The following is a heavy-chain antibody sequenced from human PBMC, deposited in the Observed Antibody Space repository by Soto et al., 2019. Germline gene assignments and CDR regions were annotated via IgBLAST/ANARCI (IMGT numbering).Heavy chain of an antibody. J-gene: IGHJ5*02. D-gene: IGHD6-19*01. CDR3: ARHQNGWNWFDP. Sequence: PSETLSLTCTVSGGSISSSSYYWGWIRQPPGKGLEWIGSIYYSGSTYYNPSLKSRVTISVDTSKNQFSLKLSSVTAADTAVYYCARHQNGWNWFDPWGQGTLVTVSS. CDR2: IYYSGST. V-gene: IGHV4-39*01. CDR1: GGSISSSSYY.